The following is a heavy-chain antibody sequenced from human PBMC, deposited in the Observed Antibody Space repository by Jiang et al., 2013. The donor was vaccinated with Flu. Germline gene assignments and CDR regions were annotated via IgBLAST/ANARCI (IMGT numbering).Heavy chain of an antibody. V-gene: IGHV4-34*01. D-gene: IGHD3-22*01. CDR2: INHSGST. CDR1: GGSFSGYY. CDR3: ARGGEYYYDPEWFDP. J-gene: IGHJ5*02. Sequence: GSGLVKPSETLSLTCAVYGGSFSGYYWSWIRQPPGKGLEWIGEINHSGSTNYNPSLKSRVTISVDTSKNQFSLKLSSVAAADTAVYYCARGGEYYYDPEWFDPWGQGTLVTVSS.